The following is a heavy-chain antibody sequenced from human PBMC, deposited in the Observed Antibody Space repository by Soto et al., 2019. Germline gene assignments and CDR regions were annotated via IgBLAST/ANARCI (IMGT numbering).Heavy chain of an antibody. V-gene: IGHV4-39*01. J-gene: IGHJ4*02. D-gene: IGHD6-13*01. CDR1: GGSISSSSYY. Sequence: PSETLSLTCTVSGGSISSSSYYWGWIRQPPGKGLEWIGGIYYSGSTYYNPSLKSRVTISVDTSKNQFSRKLSSLTAADMVVYYCARQSRAAAGKRLFDYWGQGTLVTVSS. CDR2: IYYSGST. CDR3: ARQSRAAAGKRLFDY.